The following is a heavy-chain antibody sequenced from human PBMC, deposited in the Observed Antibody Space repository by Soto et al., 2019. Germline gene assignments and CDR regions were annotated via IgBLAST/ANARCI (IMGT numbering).Heavy chain of an antibody. D-gene: IGHD2-2*01. V-gene: IGHV1-18*01. J-gene: IGHJ4*02. Sequence: QVQLVQSGAEVKKPGASVKVSCKASGYTFTSYGISWVRQAPGQGLEWMGWISAYNGNTNYAQKLQGRATMTTDTSTSTAYMELRSLRSDDTAVYYCARDRRYCSSTSCYRWDYWGQGTLVTVSS. CDR2: ISAYNGNT. CDR3: ARDRRYCSSTSCYRWDY. CDR1: GYTFTSYG.